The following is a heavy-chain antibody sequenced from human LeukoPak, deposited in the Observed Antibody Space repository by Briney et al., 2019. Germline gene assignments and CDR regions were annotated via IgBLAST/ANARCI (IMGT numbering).Heavy chain of an antibody. J-gene: IGHJ3*02. V-gene: IGHV1-24*01. CDR3: ATDALVGATPAFDI. Sequence: ASVKVSCKVSGYTLTELSMHWVRQAPGKGLEWMGGFDPEDGETIYAQKFQGRVTMTEGTSTDTAYMELSSLRSEDTAVYYCATDALVGATPAFDIWGQGTMVTVSS. CDR1: GYTLTELS. D-gene: IGHD1-26*01. CDR2: FDPEDGET.